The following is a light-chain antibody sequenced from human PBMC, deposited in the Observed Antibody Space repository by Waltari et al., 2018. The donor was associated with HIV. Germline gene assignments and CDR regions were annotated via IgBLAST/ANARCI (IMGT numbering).Light chain of an antibody. CDR3: AAWDDSLNGVV. J-gene: IGLJ2*01. CDR2: SNN. CDR1: SSNTGSNT. Sequence: QSVLTQPPSASGTPGQRVTISSSGSSSNTGSNTVTWYQQLPGTAPKLLIYSNNQRPSGVPDRFSGSKSGTSASLAISGLQSEDEADYYCAAWDDSLNGVVFGGGTKLTVL. V-gene: IGLV1-44*01.